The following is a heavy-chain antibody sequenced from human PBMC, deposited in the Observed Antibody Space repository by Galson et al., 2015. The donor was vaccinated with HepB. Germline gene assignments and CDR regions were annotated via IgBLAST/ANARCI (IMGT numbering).Heavy chain of an antibody. CDR3: ARDALELLRTPFDY. CDR1: GFTFSDYY. V-gene: IGHV3-11*06. D-gene: IGHD1-26*01. J-gene: IGHJ4*02. Sequence: SLRLSCAASGFTFSDYYMSWIRQAPGKGLEWVSYISSSSSYTNYADSVKGRFTISRDNAKNSLYLQMNSLRAEDTAVYYCARDALELLRTPFDYWGQGTLVTVSS. CDR2: ISSSSSYT.